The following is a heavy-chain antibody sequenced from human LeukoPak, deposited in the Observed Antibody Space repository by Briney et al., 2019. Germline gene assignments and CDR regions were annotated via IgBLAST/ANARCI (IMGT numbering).Heavy chain of an antibody. Sequence: PGGSLRLSCAASGFTFTNHWMHWVRQAPGKGLVWVSRIKTDGRETNHADSVKGRFTTSRDNAKNILYLQMNSLGAEDTAVYYCGRGAVLGSGSIDYWGQGVLVTVSS. CDR1: GFTFTNHW. CDR3: GRGAVLGSGSIDY. V-gene: IGHV3-74*01. CDR2: IKTDGRET. D-gene: IGHD3-10*01. J-gene: IGHJ4*02.